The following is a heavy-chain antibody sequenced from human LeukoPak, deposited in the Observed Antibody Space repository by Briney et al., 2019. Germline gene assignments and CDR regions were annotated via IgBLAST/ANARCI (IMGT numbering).Heavy chain of an antibody. CDR3: ARDPPNYYSSGNYYFDY. CDR2: INPSGGST. J-gene: IGHJ4*02. V-gene: IGHV1-46*01. CDR1: GYTFTSYY. D-gene: IGHD3-10*01. Sequence: ASVTVSCKASGYTFTSYYMHWVRQAPGQGLEWMGIINPSGGSTSYTQKFQGRVTMTSHTSTSTVYMELSSLRSEDTAVYYCARDPPNYYSSGNYYFDYWGQGTLVTVSS.